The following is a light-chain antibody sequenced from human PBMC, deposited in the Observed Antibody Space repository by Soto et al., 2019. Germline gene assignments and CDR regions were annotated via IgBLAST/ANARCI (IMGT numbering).Light chain of an antibody. J-gene: IGLJ3*02. V-gene: IGLV1-44*01. CDR3: ATWDDSLNAWV. CDR1: SSNIGSNT. Sequence: QSVLTQLPSASETPGQRVNISCSGSSSNIGSNTVNWYQQLPGTAPKLLIYGNNQRPSGVPDRFSGSRSGTSASLAISGLQPEDEADYYCATWDDSLNAWVFGGGTKLTVL. CDR2: GNN.